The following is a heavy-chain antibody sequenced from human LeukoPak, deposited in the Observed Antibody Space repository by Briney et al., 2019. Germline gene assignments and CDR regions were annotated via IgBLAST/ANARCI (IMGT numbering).Heavy chain of an antibody. Sequence: SETLSLTCTVSGGSISIFYWSWIRQPPGKGLEWIGYIYYSGSTNYNPSLKSRVTISVDTSKNQFSLRLNSVTAADTAVYYCARLSSGSSSWYDIDYWGQGTLVTVSS. CDR3: ARLSSGSSSWYDIDY. V-gene: IGHV4-59*08. J-gene: IGHJ4*02. CDR2: IYYSGST. CDR1: GGSISIFY. D-gene: IGHD6-13*01.